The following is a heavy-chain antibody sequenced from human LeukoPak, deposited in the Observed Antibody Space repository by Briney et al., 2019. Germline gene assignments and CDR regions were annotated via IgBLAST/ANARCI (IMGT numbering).Heavy chain of an antibody. J-gene: IGHJ5*02. V-gene: IGHV1-24*01. CDR3: ARGGYYDSSGYYHSNWFDP. CDR2: FDPEDGET. D-gene: IGHD3-22*01. CDR1: GYTLTELS. Sequence: ASVKVSCKVSGYTLTELSMHWVRQAPGKGLEWMGGFDPEDGETIYAQKFQGRVTMTEDTSTDTAYMELSRLRSDDTAVYYCARGGYYDSSGYYHSNWFDPWGQGTLVTVSS.